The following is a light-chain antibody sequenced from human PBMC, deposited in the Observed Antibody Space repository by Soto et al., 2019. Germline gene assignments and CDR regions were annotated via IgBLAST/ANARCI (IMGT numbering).Light chain of an antibody. CDR2: QAS. CDR1: QSISSW. Sequence: DIQMTQSPSTLSASVGDRVTITCRASQSISSWLGWYQQKPGKAPKLLIYQASSLKSGVPSRFSGSGSATEFTLTISSLQPDDFATYYCEDYSSSSGLTFGGGTKVDIK. J-gene: IGKJ4*01. CDR3: EDYSSSSGLT. V-gene: IGKV1-5*03.